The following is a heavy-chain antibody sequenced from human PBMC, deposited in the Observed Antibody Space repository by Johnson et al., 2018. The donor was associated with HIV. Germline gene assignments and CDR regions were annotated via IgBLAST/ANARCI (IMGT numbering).Heavy chain of an antibody. CDR3: ARDPFWLKAFDI. D-gene: IGHD3-22*01. V-gene: IGHV3-13*01. CDR1: GFTFSSYD. J-gene: IGHJ3*02. Sequence: VQLVESGGGLVQPGGSLRLSCAASGFTFSSYDMHWVRKTTGKSLEWVSGIGTTGDTYYPGSVKGRFTISRDNAKNSLYLQMNSLRAEDTAVYYCARDPFWLKAFDIWGQGTMVTVSS. CDR2: IGTTGDT.